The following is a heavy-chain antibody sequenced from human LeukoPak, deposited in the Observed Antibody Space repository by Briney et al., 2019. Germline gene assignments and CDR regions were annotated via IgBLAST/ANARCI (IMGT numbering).Heavy chain of an antibody. CDR3: ARRYTGTYTDY. D-gene: IGHD3-16*02. Sequence: GESLKISCKGPGYTFTSYWIGWVRQMPGKGLEWMGVIHPADSDTRYSPSFQGQVTISADKSISTAYLQWSSLKASDSAMYYCARRYTGTYTDYWGQGTLVTVSS. CDR1: GYTFTSYW. V-gene: IGHV5-51*01. J-gene: IGHJ4*02. CDR2: IHPADSDT.